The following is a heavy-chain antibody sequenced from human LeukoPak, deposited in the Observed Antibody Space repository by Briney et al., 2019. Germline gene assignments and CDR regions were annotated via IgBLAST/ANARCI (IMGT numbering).Heavy chain of an antibody. CDR3: ARQDGSSPRFDY. D-gene: IGHD6-6*01. J-gene: IGHJ4*02. Sequence: GGSLKISCKASGYSFTSHWIAWVRQMPGRGLEWMGMFYPGDSDVKYSPSFRGQVTISADKSITTAYLQWNSLKASDTAMYYCARQDGSSPRFDYWGQGTLVTVSS. V-gene: IGHV5-51*01. CDR1: GYSFTSHW. CDR2: FYPGDSDV.